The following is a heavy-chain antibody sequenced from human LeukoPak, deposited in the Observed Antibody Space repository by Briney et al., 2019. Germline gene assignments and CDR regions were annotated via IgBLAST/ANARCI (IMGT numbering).Heavy chain of an antibody. CDR2: INHSGST. CDR1: GGSLSGYY. Sequence: PSETLSLTCTVYGGSLSGYYWTWIRQPPGKGLEWIGEINHSGSTKYNPSLKSRVTISVDTSKIQFSLKLSSVTAADTAVYYCATVIGHSSISGCFAPYAFDSCGQGTMVTVSS. CDR3: ATVIGHSSISGCFAPYAFDS. J-gene: IGHJ3*02. D-gene: IGHD2-2*01. V-gene: IGHV4-34*01.